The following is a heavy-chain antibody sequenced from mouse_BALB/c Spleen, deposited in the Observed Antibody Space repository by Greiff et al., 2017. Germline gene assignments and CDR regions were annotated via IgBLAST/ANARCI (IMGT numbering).Heavy chain of an antibody. V-gene: IGHV5-6-4*01. CDR3: TRDGGYYLCAMDY. J-gene: IGHJ4*01. D-gene: IGHD2-12*01. Sequence: EVQRVESGGGLVKPGGSLKLSCAASGFTFSSYNMSWVRQTPEKRLEWVATISSGGSYTYYPDSVKGRFTISRDNAKNTLYLQMSSLKSEDTAMYYCTRDGGYYLCAMDYWGQGTSVTVSS. CDR1: GFTFSSYN. CDR2: ISSGGSYT.